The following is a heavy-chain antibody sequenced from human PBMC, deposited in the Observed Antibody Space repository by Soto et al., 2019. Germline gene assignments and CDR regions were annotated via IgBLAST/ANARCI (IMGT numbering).Heavy chain of an antibody. CDR2: ISGSGGST. Sequence: PGGSLRLSCAASGFTFSSYAMSWVRQAPGKGLGWVSAISGSGGSTYYADSVKGRFTISRDNSKNTLYLQMNSLRAEDTAVYYCAKVPSPFLYGGYLDYWGQGTLVTVSS. CDR3: AKVPSPFLYGGYLDY. J-gene: IGHJ4*02. CDR1: GFTFSSYA. V-gene: IGHV3-23*01. D-gene: IGHD3-3*02.